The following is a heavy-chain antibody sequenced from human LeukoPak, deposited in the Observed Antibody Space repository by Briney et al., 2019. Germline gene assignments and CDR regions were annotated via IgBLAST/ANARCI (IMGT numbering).Heavy chain of an antibody. CDR1: GFTLRCYD. D-gene: IGHD5-12*01. CDR2: TSGCGGNT. CDR3: AKEYRGYDFDY. V-gene: IGHV3-23*01. J-gene: IGHJ4*02. Sequence: GGPLRLSCAASGFTLRCYDMSWLRQAPGKGREGFAPTSGCGGNTYYADSVQGRYTISRDNSKNTVYLQMNSLRAHDTALDFCAKEYRGYDFDYWGQGTLVTVSS.